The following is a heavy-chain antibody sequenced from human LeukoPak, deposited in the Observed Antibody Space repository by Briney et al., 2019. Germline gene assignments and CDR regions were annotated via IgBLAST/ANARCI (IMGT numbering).Heavy chain of an antibody. V-gene: IGHV3-11*06. CDR2: ISSSSSYI. CDR3: ARDNDFTNYY. CDR1: GFTFSDYY. Sequence: GGSLRLSCAASGFTFSDYYMSWIRQAPGKGLEWVSTISSSSSYIHYADSVKGRFTVSRDNAKSSLFLQMNSLRAEDTAIYYCARDNDFTNYYWGQGTLVTVSS. J-gene: IGHJ4*02. D-gene: IGHD4-11*01.